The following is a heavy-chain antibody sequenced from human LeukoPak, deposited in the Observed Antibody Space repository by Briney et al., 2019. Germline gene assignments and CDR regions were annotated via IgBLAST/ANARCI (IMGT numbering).Heavy chain of an antibody. CDR3: ARDPSLFAGYFDY. Sequence: SETLSLTCTVSGGSISNYYWSWIRQPAGKGLEWIGCIYSRGSINYNSSLKSRVTMSVDTSKNQFSLKLTPVTAADTAVYYCARDPSLFAGYFDYWGQGTLVTVSS. CDR1: GGSISNYY. J-gene: IGHJ4*02. CDR2: IYSRGSI. V-gene: IGHV4-4*07. D-gene: IGHD3-10*01.